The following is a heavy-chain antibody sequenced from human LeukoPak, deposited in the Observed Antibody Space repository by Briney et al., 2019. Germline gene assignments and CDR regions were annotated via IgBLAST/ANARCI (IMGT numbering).Heavy chain of an antibody. D-gene: IGHD2-15*01. Sequence: GGSLRLSCAASGFIFSNYWMSWVRQAPGKGLEWVSAICSNDNNTYYANSVKGRFTISRDNSKNTLSLQLNSLRAEDTAVYYCAKGTSSSCYSAPNYWGQGTLVTVSS. CDR2: ICSNDNNT. J-gene: IGHJ4*02. CDR3: AKGTSSSCYSAPNY. V-gene: IGHV3-23*01. CDR1: GFIFSNYW.